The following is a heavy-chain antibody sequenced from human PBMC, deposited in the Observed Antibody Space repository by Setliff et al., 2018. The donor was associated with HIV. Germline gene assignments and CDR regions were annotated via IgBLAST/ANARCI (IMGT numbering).Heavy chain of an antibody. CDR1: GASVASGDSY. J-gene: IGHJ4*02. CDR2: VHTNVRT. V-gene: IGHV4-61*09. Sequence: SETLSLTCTVSGASVASGDSYWSWIRLPAGKGLEWIGHVHTNVRTNHHPSLNSRVTISADISKNEFSLNLRSVTAADTAVYFCARDRFGVPANDWGQGILVTVSS. D-gene: IGHD3-3*01. CDR3: ARDRFGVPAND.